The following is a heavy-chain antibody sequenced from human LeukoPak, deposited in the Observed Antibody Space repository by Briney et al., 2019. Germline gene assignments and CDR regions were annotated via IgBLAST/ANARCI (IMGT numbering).Heavy chain of an antibody. J-gene: IGHJ5*02. D-gene: IGHD7-27*01. CDR3: AKDLGPGPNWFDP. V-gene: IGHV3-30-3*01. Sequence: GGSLRLSCAASGFTFSSYAMHWVRQAPGKGLEWVAVISYDGSNKYYADSVKGRFTISRDNSKNTLYLQMNSLRAEDTAVYYCAKDLGPGPNWFDPWGQGTLVTVSS. CDR2: ISYDGSNK. CDR1: GFTFSSYA.